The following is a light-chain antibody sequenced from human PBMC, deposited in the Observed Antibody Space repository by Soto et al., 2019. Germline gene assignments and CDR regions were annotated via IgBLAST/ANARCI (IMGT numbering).Light chain of an antibody. J-gene: IGKJ4*01. V-gene: IGKV1-39*01. CDR3: QQSYSTPLT. Sequence: PSSLSASGGDRVTITCRASQSISSYLNWYQQKPGKAPKLLIYAASSLQSGVPSRFSGSGSGTDFTLTISSLQPEDFATYYCQQSYSTPLTFGGGTKVDIK. CDR1: QSISSY. CDR2: AAS.